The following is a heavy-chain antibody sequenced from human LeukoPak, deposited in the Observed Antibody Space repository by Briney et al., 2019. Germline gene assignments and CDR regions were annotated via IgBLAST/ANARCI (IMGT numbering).Heavy chain of an antibody. CDR1: GFTFSDYY. V-gene: IGHV3-11*01. CDR2: ISNSGTTI. Sequence: GGSLRLSCAASGFTFSDYYMMWIRQAPGKGLEWVSYISNSGTTIHYADSVKGRFTISRDNAKNSLYLQMNSLRAEDTAVYYCARDNSGAYGDSGQGTLVTVSS. CDR3: ARDNSGAYGD. D-gene: IGHD4-17*01. J-gene: IGHJ4*02.